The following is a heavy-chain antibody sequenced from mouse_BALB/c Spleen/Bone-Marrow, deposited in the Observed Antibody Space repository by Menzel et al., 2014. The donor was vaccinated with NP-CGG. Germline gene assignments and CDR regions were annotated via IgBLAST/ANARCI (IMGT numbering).Heavy chain of an antibody. CDR2: INPGSGGT. Sequence: VQLQQSGAELARPGTSVKVSCKASGYAFTNYSIEWVKQRPGQGLEWIGVINPGSGGTNYNEKFKGKATLTADKSSSTTDLQYSSLTSYDYAVYYCTRTYYGSPYFDYWGQGSTLTVSS. CDR1: GYAFTNYS. J-gene: IGHJ2*01. V-gene: IGHV1-54*01. CDR3: TRTYYGSPYFDY. D-gene: IGHD1-1*01.